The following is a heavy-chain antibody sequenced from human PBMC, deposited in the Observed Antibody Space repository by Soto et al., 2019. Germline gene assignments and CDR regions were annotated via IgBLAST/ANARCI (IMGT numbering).Heavy chain of an antibody. Sequence: AVKVSCKASDYTYTRYGISCVRQAPGQGLEWMGWISAYNGNTNYAQKLQGRVTMTTDTSTSTAYMELRSLRSDDTAVYYCARATDYGSGSFDPWGQGTLVTVSS. V-gene: IGHV1-18*01. D-gene: IGHD3-10*01. CDR2: ISAYNGNT. CDR3: ARATDYGSGSFDP. CDR1: DYTYTRYG. J-gene: IGHJ5*02.